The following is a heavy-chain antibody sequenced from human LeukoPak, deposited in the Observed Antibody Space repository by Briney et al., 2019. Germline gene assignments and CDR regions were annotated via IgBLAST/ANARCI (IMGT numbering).Heavy chain of an antibody. V-gene: IGHV3-7*03. J-gene: IGHJ3*02. CDR2: MYQDGSEK. CDR1: GFIFSSYW. CDR3: AKDRDYGSGSPGGAFDI. Sequence: GGSLRLSCAASGFIFSSYWVTWVRQAPGRGLEWVANMYQDGSEKYYVDSVKGRFTISRDNAKNSPYLQMNSLRAEDTALYYCAKDRDYGSGSPGGAFDIWGQGTMVTVSS. D-gene: IGHD3-10*01.